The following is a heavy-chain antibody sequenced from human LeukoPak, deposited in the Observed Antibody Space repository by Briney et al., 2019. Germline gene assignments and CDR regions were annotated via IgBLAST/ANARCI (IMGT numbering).Heavy chain of an antibody. V-gene: IGHV3-9*01. CDR3: AKDNSYDILTGYYDY. J-gene: IGHJ4*02. CDR2: ISWNSGSI. CDR1: GFTFDDYA. Sequence: GGSLRLSCAASGFTFDDYAMHWVRQAPGKGLEWVSGISWNSGSIDYADSVKGRFTISRDNAKNSLYLQMNSLRAEDTALYYCAKDNSYDILTGYYDYWGQGTLVTVSS. D-gene: IGHD3-9*01.